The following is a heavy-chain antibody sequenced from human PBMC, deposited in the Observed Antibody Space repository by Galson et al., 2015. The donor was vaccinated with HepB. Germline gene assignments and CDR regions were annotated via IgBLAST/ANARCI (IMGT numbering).Heavy chain of an antibody. V-gene: IGHV1-46*01. CDR3: ARVDRRYNWNDAGVEGWIDY. CDR2: INPSGGST. CDR1: GYTFTSYY. D-gene: IGHD1-20*01. J-gene: IGHJ4*02. Sequence: SVKVSCKASGYTFTSYYMHWVRQAPGQGLEWMGIINPSGGSTSYAQKFQGRVTMTRDTSTSTVYMELSSLRSEDTAVYYCARVDRRYNWNDAGVEGWIDYWGQGALVTGSS.